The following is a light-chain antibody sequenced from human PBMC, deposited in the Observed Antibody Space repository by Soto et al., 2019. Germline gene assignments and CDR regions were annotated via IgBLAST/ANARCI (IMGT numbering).Light chain of an antibody. Sequence: DIQMTQSPSSLSASVGDRVTITCRASQAIGNYLNWYQQKPGKAPNLLIFGATTLQSGVPSRFSGSGYGTNFTLIISVLQPEDFAIYYCQQCHATPLPFGQGTRL. CDR3: QQCHATPLP. J-gene: IGKJ5*01. CDR1: QAIGNY. CDR2: GAT. V-gene: IGKV1-39*01.